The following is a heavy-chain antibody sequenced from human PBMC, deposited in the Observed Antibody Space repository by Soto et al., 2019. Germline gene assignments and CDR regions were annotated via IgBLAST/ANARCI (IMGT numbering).Heavy chain of an antibody. V-gene: IGHV1-2*02. J-gene: IGHJ3*02. CDR2: INPNSGGT. CDR1: GYTFTGYY. CDR3: AKDSYYDILTGYSRNAFDM. Sequence: QVHLVQSGAEVKKPGASVKVSCKASGYTFTGYYMHWVRQAPGQGLEWMGWINPNSGGTNYAQKFQGRVAVTRDQSISTAYMELTRLKSDDTAVYYCAKDSYYDILTGYSRNAFDMWGQGTMVTVSS. D-gene: IGHD3-9*01.